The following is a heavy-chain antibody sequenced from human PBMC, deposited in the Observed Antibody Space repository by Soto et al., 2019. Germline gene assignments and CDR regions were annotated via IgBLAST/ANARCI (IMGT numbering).Heavy chain of an antibody. Sequence: QVQLVQSGAEVKKPGASVKVSCKASGYTFTSYGISWVRQAPGQGLEWMGWISTNNGNTNYAQKLQGRVTMTTDTSTSTANRELRSLRSDDKAVYYCARVSSGWYYWFDPWGQGTLVTVSS. D-gene: IGHD6-19*01. J-gene: IGHJ5*02. CDR3: ARVSSGWYYWFDP. CDR2: ISTNNGNT. V-gene: IGHV1-18*01. CDR1: GYTFTSYG.